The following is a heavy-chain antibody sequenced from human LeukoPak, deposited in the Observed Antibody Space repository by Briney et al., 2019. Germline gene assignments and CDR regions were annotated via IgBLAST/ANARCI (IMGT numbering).Heavy chain of an antibody. CDR2: ISAYNGNT. Sequence: ASVKVSCKASGYTFTSYGISWVRQAPGQGLEWMGWISAYNGNTNYAQKLQGRVTMTTDTSTSTAYMELRSLRSDDTAVYYCARDELAGHSEYYYGMDVWGQGTTVTVSS. V-gene: IGHV1-18*01. CDR1: GYTFTSYG. CDR3: ARDELAGHSEYYYGMDV. J-gene: IGHJ6*02. D-gene: IGHD2-15*01.